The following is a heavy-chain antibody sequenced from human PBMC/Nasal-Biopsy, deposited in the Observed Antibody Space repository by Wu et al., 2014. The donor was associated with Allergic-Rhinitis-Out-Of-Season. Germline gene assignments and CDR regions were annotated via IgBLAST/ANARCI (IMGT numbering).Heavy chain of an antibody. CDR3: ARTSLGYCDGGNCYGHFNL. D-gene: IGHD2-15*01. V-gene: IGHV3-21*01. CDR1: GFGFSGSA. J-gene: IGHJ5*02. CDR2: ITSSSHYI. Sequence: LRLSCAASGFGFSGSAMSWVRQAPGKGLEWVSSITSSSHYIYYRDSVKGRFTISRDNAKNSLYLHMDSLRAEDTAVFYCARTSLGYCDGGNCYGHFNLWGRGNPGHR.